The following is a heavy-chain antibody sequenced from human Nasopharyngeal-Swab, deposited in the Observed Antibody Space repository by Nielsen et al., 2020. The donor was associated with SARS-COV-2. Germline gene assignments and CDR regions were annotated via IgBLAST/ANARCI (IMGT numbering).Heavy chain of an antibody. CDR2: INWDDHK. Sequence: SGPTLVKPTQTLTLTCTFSGFPLSASRMCVTWIRQTPGKALEWLALINWDDHKYYSTSLRTRLNISKDTSKNQAVLTMTNMDPVDTGTYYCARMYSTGYYYYGMDVWGQGTTVTVSS. D-gene: IGHD3-10*01. CDR3: ARMYSTGYYYYGMDV. CDR1: GFPLSASRMC. V-gene: IGHV2-70*01. J-gene: IGHJ6*02.